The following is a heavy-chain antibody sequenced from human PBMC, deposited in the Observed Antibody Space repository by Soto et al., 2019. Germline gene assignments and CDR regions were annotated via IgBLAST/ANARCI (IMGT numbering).Heavy chain of an antibody. Sequence: QVQLVQSGPEVKKPGASVKVSCKTSGYTFTSFAITWVRQAPGQGLEWMGWISTYNGNTNYAPKLQGRVTMTTGTSTSTTYMELTGLESSETCVYSSARDRWVSVYAFDSWGQGTMVHLSS. CDR1: GYTFTSFA. D-gene: IGHD1-20*01. J-gene: IGHJ3*02. CDR3: ARDRWVSVYAFDS. V-gene: IGHV1-18*01. CDR2: ISTYNGNT.